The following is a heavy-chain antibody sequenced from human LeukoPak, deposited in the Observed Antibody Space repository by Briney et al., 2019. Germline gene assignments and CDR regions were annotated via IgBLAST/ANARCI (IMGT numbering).Heavy chain of an antibody. J-gene: IGHJ5*02. CDR1: GYTFIVYN. CDR2: MNPNSGDT. CDR3: ARGVGSSWFDP. D-gene: IGHD2-2*01. Sequence: ASVKVSCKASGYTFIVYNIHWVRQAPGQGLEWMGWMNPNSGDTNNAQKFQGRITMTRDMSISTAYMELSSLRFDDTAVYYCARGVGSSWFDPWGQGTLVTVSS. V-gene: IGHV1-2*02.